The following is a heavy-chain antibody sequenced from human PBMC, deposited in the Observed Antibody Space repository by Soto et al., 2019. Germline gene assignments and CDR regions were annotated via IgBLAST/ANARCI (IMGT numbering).Heavy chain of an antibody. CDR3: AGRGYYHNSGMEV. J-gene: IGHJ6*02. Sequence: PSETLSLTCTVSGGSINSGGYSWTWIRQPPGKGLERIGFIDHTRTTYYNPSLKSRVPLAVYMSMNQFSLMLTSVTSAYMAVYYWAGRGYYHNSGMEVWGQGTTVSVSS. V-gene: IGHV4-30-2*01. D-gene: IGHD3-22*01. CDR2: IDHTRTT. CDR1: GGSINSGGYS.